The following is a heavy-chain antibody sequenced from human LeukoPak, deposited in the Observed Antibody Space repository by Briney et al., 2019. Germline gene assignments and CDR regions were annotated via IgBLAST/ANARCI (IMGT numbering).Heavy chain of an antibody. J-gene: IGHJ4*02. V-gene: IGHV1-18*01. CDR2: ISAYNGNT. Sequence: ASVQVSCKASRYTFTSYGISWVRQAPGQGLAWMGWISAYNGNTNNAQKLQGRVTMTTDTSTSTAYMELRSLRSDDTAVYYCARDLRIAAAGHGYWGQGTLVTVSS. CDR3: ARDLRIAAAGHGY. CDR1: RYTFTSYG. D-gene: IGHD6-13*01.